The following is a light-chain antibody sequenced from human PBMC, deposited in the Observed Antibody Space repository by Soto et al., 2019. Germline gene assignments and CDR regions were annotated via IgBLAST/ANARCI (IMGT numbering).Light chain of an antibody. V-gene: IGKV3-11*01. Sequence: EIVLTQSPGTLSLSPGERATLSCRASQSIRNFLAWYQQEPGQAPRLLIYDASNRATGIPPRFSGSGSGTDFTLAISGLEPEDLAVYYCQQRYNWPWTFGQGTKVDIK. CDR1: QSIRNF. CDR2: DAS. CDR3: QQRYNWPWT. J-gene: IGKJ1*01.